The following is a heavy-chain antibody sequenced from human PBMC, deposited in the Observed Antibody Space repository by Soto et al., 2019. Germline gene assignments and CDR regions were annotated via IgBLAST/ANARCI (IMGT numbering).Heavy chain of an antibody. V-gene: IGHV3-74*01. CDR2: INSDGSST. J-gene: IGHJ5*02. CDR1: GFTFGGYG. Sequence: GGSLRLSCGASGFTFGGYGRHWVRQAPGKGLVWVSRINSDGSSTSYADSVKGRFTISRDNAKNTLYLQMNSLRAEDTAVYYCAGSRSGWFDPWGQGTLVTVSS. CDR3: AGSRSGWFDP. D-gene: IGHD5-12*01.